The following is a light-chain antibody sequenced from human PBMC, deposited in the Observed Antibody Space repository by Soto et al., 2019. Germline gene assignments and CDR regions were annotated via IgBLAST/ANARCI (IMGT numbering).Light chain of an antibody. CDR2: GAS. CDR1: QSISSS. CDR3: QQYASPPNT. Sequence: EIVLTQSPGTLSLSPGDRATLSCRASQSISSSLAWYQQKPGQAPRLLIFGASSRTAGIPDRFSGSGSGTDFILTISRLEPGDFAVYYCQQYASPPNTFGPGTKVDIK. J-gene: IGKJ3*01. V-gene: IGKV3-20*01.